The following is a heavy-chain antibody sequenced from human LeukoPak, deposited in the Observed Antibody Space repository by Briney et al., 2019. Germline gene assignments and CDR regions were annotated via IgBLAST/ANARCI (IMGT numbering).Heavy chain of an antibody. D-gene: IGHD3-3*01. J-gene: IGHJ3*02. Sequence: SVKVSCKASGGTFSSYTISWVRQAPGQGLEWMGRIIPILGIANYAQKFQGRVTITADKSTSTAYMELSSLRSEDTAVYYCARDMEVGVVIIRVDAFDIWGQGTMVTISS. V-gene: IGHV1-69*04. CDR2: IIPILGIA. CDR3: ARDMEVGVVIIRVDAFDI. CDR1: GGTFSSYT.